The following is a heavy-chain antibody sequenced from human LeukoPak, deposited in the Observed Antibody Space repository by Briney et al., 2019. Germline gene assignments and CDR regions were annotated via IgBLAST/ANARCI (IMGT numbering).Heavy chain of an antibody. CDR1: GYTFTGYY. Sequence: ASVKVSCKASGYTFTGYYMHWVRQAPGQGLEWTGWINPNSGGTNYAQKFQGRVTMTRDTSISTAYMELSRLRSDDTAVYYCARGDRDTTNYYYGMDVWGQGTTVTVSS. CDR2: INPNSGGT. J-gene: IGHJ6*02. V-gene: IGHV1-2*02. D-gene: IGHD1-1*01. CDR3: ARGDRDTTNYYYGMDV.